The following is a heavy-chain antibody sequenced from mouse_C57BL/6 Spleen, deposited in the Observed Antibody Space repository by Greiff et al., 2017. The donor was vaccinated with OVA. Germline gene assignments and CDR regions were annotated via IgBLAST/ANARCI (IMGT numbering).Heavy chain of an antibody. CDR2: IYPRSGNT. V-gene: IGHV1-81*01. CDR1: GYTFTSYG. D-gene: IGHD4-1*01. J-gene: IGHJ2*01. CDR3: EREELGHYFGY. Sequence: VQLQESGAELARPGASVKLSCKASGYTFTSYGISWVKQRTGQGLEWIGEIYPRSGNTYYNEKFKGKATLTADKSSSTAYMELRSLTSEDSAVYYCEREELGHYFGYWGQGTTLTVSS.